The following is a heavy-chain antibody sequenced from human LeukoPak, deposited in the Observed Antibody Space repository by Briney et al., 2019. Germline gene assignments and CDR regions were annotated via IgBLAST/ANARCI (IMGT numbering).Heavy chain of an antibody. J-gene: IGHJ5*02. Sequence: GASVKVSFKASGYTFTSYDINWVRQATGQGLEWMGWMNPNSGNTGYAQKFQGRVTMTRNTSISTAYMELSSLRSEDTAVYYCARGPIVVVPAAIRFDPWGQGTLVTVSS. CDR1: GYTFTSYD. D-gene: IGHD2-2*01. V-gene: IGHV1-8*01. CDR3: ARGPIVVVPAAIRFDP. CDR2: MNPNSGNT.